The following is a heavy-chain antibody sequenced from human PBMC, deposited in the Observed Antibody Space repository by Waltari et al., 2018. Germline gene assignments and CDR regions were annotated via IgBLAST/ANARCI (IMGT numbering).Heavy chain of an antibody. CDR2: ISSNGGST. CDR3: ARVKIHLSIWSGYPDY. CDR1: GFTFSSYA. Sequence: EVQLVESGGGLVQPGGSLRLSCAASGFTFSSYAMHWVRQAPGKGLEYVSAISSNGGSTYYADSVKGRFTISRDNSKNTLYLQMGSLRAEDMAVYYCARVKIHLSIWSGYPDYWGQGTLVTVSS. V-gene: IGHV3-64*07. J-gene: IGHJ4*02. D-gene: IGHD3-3*01.